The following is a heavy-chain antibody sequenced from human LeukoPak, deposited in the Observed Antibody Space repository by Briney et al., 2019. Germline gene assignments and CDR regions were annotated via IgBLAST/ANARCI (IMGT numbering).Heavy chain of an antibody. V-gene: IGHV3-9*01. CDR3: ARDIYSSSWYALDY. CDR1: GFSFDDYA. Sequence: GGSLRLSCAASGFSFDDYAMHWLRQAPGKGLQWVSGISWNSGSEGYADSVKGRFTISRDNAKNSLYLQMNSLRAEDTAVYYCARDIYSSSWYALDYWGQGTLVTVSS. D-gene: IGHD6-13*01. CDR2: ISWNSGSE. J-gene: IGHJ4*02.